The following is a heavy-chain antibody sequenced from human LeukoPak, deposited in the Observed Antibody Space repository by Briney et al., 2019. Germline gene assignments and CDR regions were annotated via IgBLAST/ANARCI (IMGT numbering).Heavy chain of an antibody. CDR2: ISTNGGIT. CDR3: AKGGLITMADI. V-gene: IGHV3-64*01. J-gene: IGHJ3*02. D-gene: IGHD3-10*01. CDR1: GFAFSSYA. Sequence: PGGSLRLSCAASGFAFSSYAMHWVRQAPGKGLEYVSAISTNGGITNYANSVKGRFTLSRDNSKNTLYLQMNSLRAEDTAVYYCAKGGLITMADIWGQGTMVTVSS.